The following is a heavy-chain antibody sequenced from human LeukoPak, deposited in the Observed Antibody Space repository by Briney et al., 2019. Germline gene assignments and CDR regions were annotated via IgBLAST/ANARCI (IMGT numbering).Heavy chain of an antibody. V-gene: IGHV3-30*02. CDR3: AKDTRDYYYMDV. D-gene: IGHD2-2*01. CDR2: IRDDGSNK. Sequence: PGGSLRLSCAASGFTFSTYGMHWVRQAPGKGLEWVAFIRDDGSNKYYADSVKGRFTISRDNSKNTLYLQMNSLRAEDTAVYYCAKDTRDYYYMDVWGKGTTVTVSS. J-gene: IGHJ6*03. CDR1: GFTFSTYG.